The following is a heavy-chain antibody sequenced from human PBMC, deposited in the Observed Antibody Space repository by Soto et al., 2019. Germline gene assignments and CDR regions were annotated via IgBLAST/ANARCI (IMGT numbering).Heavy chain of an antibody. J-gene: IGHJ4*02. Sequence: VGSLRLSCAASGFTFSSYCMNWVRPAPGTELEWVSSISSSSSYIYYADSVKGRFTISRDNAKNSLYLQMNSLRAEDTAVYYCARAVASDDLLPYYYFDYWGQGTLVTVSS. CDR1: GFTFSSYC. CDR2: ISSSSSYI. V-gene: IGHV3-21*01. CDR3: ARAVASDDLLPYYYFDY. D-gene: IGHD6-19*01.